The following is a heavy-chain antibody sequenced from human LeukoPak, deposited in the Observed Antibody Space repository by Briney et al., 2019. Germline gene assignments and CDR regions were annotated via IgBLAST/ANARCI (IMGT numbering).Heavy chain of an antibody. V-gene: IGHV4-39*01. J-gene: IGHJ5*02. CDR2: IYYSGST. D-gene: IGHD6-13*01. CDR3: ARRVAAAGTSDWFDP. CDR1: GGSISSSSYY. Sequence: PSETLSLTCTVSGGSISSSSYYWGWIRQPPGEGLEWIGSIYYSGSTYYNPSLKSRVTISVDTSKNQFSLKLSSVTAADTAVYYCARRVAAAGTSDWFDPWGQGTLVTVSS.